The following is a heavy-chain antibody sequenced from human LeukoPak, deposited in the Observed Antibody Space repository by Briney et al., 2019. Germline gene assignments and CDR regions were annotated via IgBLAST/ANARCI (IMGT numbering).Heavy chain of an antibody. V-gene: IGHV3-23*01. CDR1: GFTFSSYG. D-gene: IGHD4-23*01. CDR3: AKDFGGGKNY. CDR2: ISGSGGST. J-gene: IGHJ4*02. Sequence: GGTLRLSCAASGFTFSSYGMSWVRQAPGKGLEWVSAISGSGGSTYYADSVKGRFTISRDNSKNTLYLQMNSLRAEDTAVYYCAKDFGGGKNYWGQGTLVTVSS.